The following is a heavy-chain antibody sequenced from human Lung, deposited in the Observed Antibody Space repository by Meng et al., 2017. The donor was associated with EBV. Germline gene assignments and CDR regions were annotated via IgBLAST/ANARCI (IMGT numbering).Heavy chain of an antibody. J-gene: IGHJ4*02. V-gene: IGHV1-3*04. CDR1: GYTFTSYA. D-gene: IGHD6-19*01. CDR2: INTGNGET. CDR3: ASRPGIAVAGFDY. Sequence: QVQLWQSGAEVKKPGASVEVSCKASGYTFTSYAMNWVRQAPGQRLEWMGWINTGNGETKYSQKFQGRVTLTRDTSASTAYMELSSLRSEDTAVYYCASRPGIAVAGFDYWGQGTLVTASS.